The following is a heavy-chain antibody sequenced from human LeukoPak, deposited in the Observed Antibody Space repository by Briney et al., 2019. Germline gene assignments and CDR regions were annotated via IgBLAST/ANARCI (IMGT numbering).Heavy chain of an antibody. CDR3: ARPFFGDYYDSSGYYGNDY. V-gene: IGHV4-31*03. CDR2: IYYSGST. J-gene: IGHJ4*02. Sequence: SETLSLTCTVSGGSISSGGYYWSWIRQHPGKGLEWIGYIYYSGSTYYNPSLKSRVTISVDTSKKQFSLKLSSVTAADTAVYYCARPFFGDYYDSSGYYGNDYWGQGTLVTVSS. D-gene: IGHD3-22*01. CDR1: GGSISSGGYY.